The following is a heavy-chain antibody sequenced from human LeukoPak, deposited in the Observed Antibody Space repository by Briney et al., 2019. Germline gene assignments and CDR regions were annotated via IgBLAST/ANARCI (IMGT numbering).Heavy chain of an antibody. CDR3: ARGRSSTTYFNWFDP. CDR2: ISAYNGNT. CDR1: GYTFTSYG. Sequence: GASVKVSCKASGYTFTSYGISWVRQAPGQGLEWMGWISAYNGNTNYAQKFQGRVTITRNTSISTAYMELSSLRSEDTAVYYCARGRSSTTYFNWFDPWGQGTLVTVSS. J-gene: IGHJ5*02. D-gene: IGHD2-2*01. V-gene: IGHV1-18*01.